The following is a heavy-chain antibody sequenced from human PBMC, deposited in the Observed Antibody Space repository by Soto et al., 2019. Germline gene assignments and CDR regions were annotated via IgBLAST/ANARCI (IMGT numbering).Heavy chain of an antibody. CDR1: GYTFTNYG. V-gene: IGHV1-18*01. D-gene: IGHD3-10*01. J-gene: IGHJ6*02. CDR3: ARDLGGITMGPMDV. CDR2: ISAYTRNT. Sequence: ASVKVSCKASGYTFTNYGVSWVRQAPGQRLEWMGWISAYTRNTNYAQMFQGRVTMTTDTSTSTAYMELRSLRSDDTAVYYCARDLGGITMGPMDVWGQGTTVTVSS.